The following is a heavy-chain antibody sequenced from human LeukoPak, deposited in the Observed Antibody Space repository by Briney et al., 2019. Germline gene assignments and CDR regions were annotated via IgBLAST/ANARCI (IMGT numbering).Heavy chain of an antibody. J-gene: IGHJ4*02. Sequence: SETLSLTCTVSGGSITSGHYWSWIRQHPGGGLEWIGHIYYSGSTNYNPSLKSRVTISVDTSKNQFSLKLSSVTAADTAVYYWGSGASGGWSFDYGGQETLVT. CDR2: IYYSGST. CDR1: GGSITSGHY. V-gene: IGHV4-59*11. D-gene: IGHD6-19*01. CDR3: GSGASGGWSFDY.